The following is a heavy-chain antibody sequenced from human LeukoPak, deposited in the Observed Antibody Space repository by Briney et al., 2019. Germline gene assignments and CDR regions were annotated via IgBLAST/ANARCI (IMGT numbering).Heavy chain of an antibody. D-gene: IGHD3-10*01. CDR1: GVSISTHY. CDR2: IYHSGTT. V-gene: IGHV4-59*11. CDR3: AREANYYGSGSYFEGTFDY. J-gene: IGHJ4*02. Sequence: SETPSLTCNVSGVSISTHYWSWIRQSPGKGLEWIGFIYHSGTTNYNPSLKSRVTISIDTSKNEFSLKLTSVTAADTAVYFCAREANYYGSGSYFEGTFDYWGQGSLVTVSS.